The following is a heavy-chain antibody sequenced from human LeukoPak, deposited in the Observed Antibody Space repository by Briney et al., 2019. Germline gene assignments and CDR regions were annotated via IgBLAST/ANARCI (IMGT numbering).Heavy chain of an antibody. J-gene: IGHJ6*02. V-gene: IGHV1-8*01. D-gene: IGHD5-12*01. CDR2: MNPNSGNT. CDR1: GYTFTSYD. Sequence: ASVKVSCKASGYTFTSYDINWVRPATGQGLEWMGWMNPNSGNTGYAQKFQGRVTMTRNTSISTAYMELSSLRSEDTAVYYCARGWSTTGVATIYYYYYGMDVWGQGTTVTVSS. CDR3: ARGWSTTGVATIYYYYYGMDV.